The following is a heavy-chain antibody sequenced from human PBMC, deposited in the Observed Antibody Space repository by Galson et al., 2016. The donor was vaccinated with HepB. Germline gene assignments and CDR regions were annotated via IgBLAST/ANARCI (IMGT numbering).Heavy chain of an antibody. D-gene: IGHD1-26*01. CDR2: ISRSGDST. CDR3: VQGSTAPAV. V-gene: IGHV3-23*01. J-gene: IGHJ6*04. CDR1: GFTFNNYG. Sequence: SLRLSCAASGFTFNNYGMTWVRQAPGKGLEVVSSISRSGDSTDCAGSVKGRFIISRDNTKNTLSLQMNSLRAEDTAVYYCVQGSTAPAVWGRGTTVTVSP.